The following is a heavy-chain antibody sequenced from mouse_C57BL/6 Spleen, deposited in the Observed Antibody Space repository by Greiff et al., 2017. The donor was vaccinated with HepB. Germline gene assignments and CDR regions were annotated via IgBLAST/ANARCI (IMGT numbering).Heavy chain of an antibody. J-gene: IGHJ2*01. CDR1: GYTFTSYG. Sequence: QVHVKQSGAELARPGASVKLSCKASGYTFTSYGISWVKQRTGQGLEWIGEIYPRSGNTYYNEKFKGKATLTADKSSSTAYMELRSLTSEDSAVYFCARSGVPGYFDYWGQGTTLTVSS. CDR2: IYPRSGNT. CDR3: ARSGVPGYFDY. V-gene: IGHV1-81*01. D-gene: IGHD3-1*01.